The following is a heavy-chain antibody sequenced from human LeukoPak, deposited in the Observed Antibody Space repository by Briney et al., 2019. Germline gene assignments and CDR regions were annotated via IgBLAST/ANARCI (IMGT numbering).Heavy chain of an antibody. CDR1: GFTFSSYN. D-gene: IGHD3-16*01. Sequence: GGSLRLSCAASGFTFSSYNMNWVRQTPGQGLEWVSSITSGSSHIYYADSVKGRFTISRDNAKSSLYLQMNSLRAEDTAVYYCARGMGAADYYYYMDVWGKGTTVTVSS. CDR2: ITSGSSHI. J-gene: IGHJ6*03. CDR3: ARGMGAADYYYYMDV. V-gene: IGHV3-21*01.